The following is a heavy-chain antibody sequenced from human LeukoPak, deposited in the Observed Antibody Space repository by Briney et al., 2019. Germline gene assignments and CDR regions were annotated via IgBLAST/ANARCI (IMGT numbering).Heavy chain of an antibody. D-gene: IGHD3-22*01. V-gene: IGHV1-69*13. J-gene: IGHJ4*02. CDR1: GGTFSSYA. Sequence: GASVKVSCTASGGTFSSYAISWVRQAPGQGLEWMGGIIPIFGTANYAQKFQGRVTVTADESTSTAYMELSSLRSEDTAVYYCARDSSGYLGPGYWGQGTLVTVSS. CDR3: ARDSSGYLGPGY. CDR2: IIPIFGTA.